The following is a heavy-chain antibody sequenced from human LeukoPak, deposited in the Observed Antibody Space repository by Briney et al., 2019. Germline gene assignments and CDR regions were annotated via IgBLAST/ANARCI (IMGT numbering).Heavy chain of an antibody. J-gene: IGHJ4*02. Sequence: GASVKVSCKASGGTFSSYAISWVRQAPGQGLEWMGGIIPIFGTANYAQEFQGRVTITADESTSTAYMELSSLRSEDAAVYYCARLTDYGGNIPTSFDYWGQGTLVTVSS. V-gene: IGHV1-69*13. CDR1: GGTFSSYA. CDR2: IIPIFGTA. D-gene: IGHD4-23*01. CDR3: ARLTDYGGNIPTSFDY.